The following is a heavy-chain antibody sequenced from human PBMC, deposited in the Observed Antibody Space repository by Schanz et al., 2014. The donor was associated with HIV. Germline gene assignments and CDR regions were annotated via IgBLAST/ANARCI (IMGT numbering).Heavy chain of an antibody. CDR3: ARSPSYGMDV. CDR1: GFMFSSYG. Sequence: QLVESGGGLVGPGGSLRVSCAASGFMFSSYGMSWVRQAPGKGLEWVSKISSSSSVRHYADSVKGRFTVSRDNAKNSLSLQMNSLRAEDTAVYYCARSPSYGMDVWGQGTTVTLS. V-gene: IGHV3-21*05. J-gene: IGHJ6*02. CDR2: ISSSSSVR.